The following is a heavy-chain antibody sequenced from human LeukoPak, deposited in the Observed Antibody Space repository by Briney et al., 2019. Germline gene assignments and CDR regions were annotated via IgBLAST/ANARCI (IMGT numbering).Heavy chain of an antibody. J-gene: IGHJ3*02. CDR2: ISSSGST. D-gene: IGHD3-22*01. V-gene: IGHV4-61*02. CDR3: ARGPYSYDSSGAFDI. CDR1: GDSISSGDYY. Sequence: SETLSVTCTVSGDSISSGDYYWSWIRQPAGKGLEWIGRISSSGSTNYNPSLKSRVTISVDTSKNQFSLKLSSVTAADTAVYFCARGPYSYDSSGAFDIWGQGTMVTVSS.